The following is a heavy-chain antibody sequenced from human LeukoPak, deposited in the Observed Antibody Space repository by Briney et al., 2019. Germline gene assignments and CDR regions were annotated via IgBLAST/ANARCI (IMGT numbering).Heavy chain of an antibody. CDR3: ARENRGIITRPIYN. J-gene: IGHJ4*02. CDR2: ISSSSSYI. Sequence: PGGSLRLSCAASGFIFSSYSMNWVRQAPGKGLEWVSSISSSSSYIYYADSVKGRFTISRDNAKNSLYLQTNSLRAEDTAFYYCARENRGIITRPIYNWGQGTLVTVSS. V-gene: IGHV3-21*01. CDR1: GFIFSSYS. D-gene: IGHD3-10*01.